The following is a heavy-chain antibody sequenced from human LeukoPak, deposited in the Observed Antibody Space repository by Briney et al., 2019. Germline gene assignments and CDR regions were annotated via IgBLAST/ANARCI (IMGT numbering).Heavy chain of an antibody. D-gene: IGHD5-24*01. V-gene: IGHV3-53*01. CDR3: ARARDGYNPLAN. CDR2: IYSGGGT. J-gene: IGHJ4*02. CDR1: GFTVSSNY. Sequence: PGGSLRLSCAASGFTVSSNYMNWVRQAPGKGLEWVSVIYSGGGTYSADSVKGRFTISRDSSKNTLYLQMNSLRAEDTAAYYCARARDGYNPLANWGKGPLVTAS.